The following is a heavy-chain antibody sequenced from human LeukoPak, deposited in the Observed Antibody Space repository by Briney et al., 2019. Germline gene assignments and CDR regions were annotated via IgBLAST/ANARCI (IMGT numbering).Heavy chain of an antibody. CDR3: ARGEGIESSGWTSFDY. D-gene: IGHD6-19*01. CDR1: GYTFTSYG. J-gene: IGHJ4*02. V-gene: IGHV1-18*01. Sequence: ASVKVSCKASGYTFTSYGISWVRQAPGQGLERMGWISAYNGNTNYAQKLQGRVTMTTDTSTSTAYMELRSLRSDDTAVYYCARGEGIESSGWTSFDYWGQGTLVTVSS. CDR2: ISAYNGNT.